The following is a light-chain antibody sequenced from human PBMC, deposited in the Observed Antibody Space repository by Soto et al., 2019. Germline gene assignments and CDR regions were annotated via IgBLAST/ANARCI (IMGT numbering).Light chain of an antibody. CDR3: QQRSNWPPTWT. CDR1: HIVGSGY. J-gene: IGKJ1*01. V-gene: IGKV3D-20*02. Sequence: EIVLTQSPGTLSLSPGERATLSCRASHIVGSGYLGWYQQKPGQAPRLLIYAASRRATGIPARFSGSGSGTDLTLTISSLEPEDFAVYYCQQRSNWPPTWTFGQGTKVDIK. CDR2: AAS.